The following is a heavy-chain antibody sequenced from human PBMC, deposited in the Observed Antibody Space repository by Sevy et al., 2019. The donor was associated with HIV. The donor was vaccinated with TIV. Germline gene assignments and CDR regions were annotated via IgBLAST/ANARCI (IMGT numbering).Heavy chain of an antibody. D-gene: IGHD3-22*01. CDR3: ATTREYYEDSSGYLDF. V-gene: IGHV1-24*01. CDR2: FDPEDGET. J-gene: IGHJ4*02. Sequence: ASVKVSCKVSGYTLSELSIHWVRQAPGKGLEWMGRFDPEDGETIYAQKFQGRVTLTEDTSTDTAYMELRSLKTEDTAVYYRATTREYYEDSSGYLDFWGQGTLVTVSS. CDR1: GYTLSELS.